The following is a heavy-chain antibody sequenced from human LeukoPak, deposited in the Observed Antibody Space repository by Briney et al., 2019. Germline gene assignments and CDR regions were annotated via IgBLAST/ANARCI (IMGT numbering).Heavy chain of an antibody. D-gene: IGHD3-3*01. J-gene: IGHJ4*02. V-gene: IGHV3-7*01. CDR2: IKQDGSEK. CDR1: GFTSSSYW. CDR3: ARDLYFPGFWSGPYYFDY. Sequence: PGGSLRLSCAASGFTSSSYWMSWVRQAPGKGLEWVANIKQDGSEKYYVESVKGRFTISRDNAKNSLYLQMNSPRAEDTAVYYCARDLYFPGFWSGPYYFDYWGQGTLVTVSS.